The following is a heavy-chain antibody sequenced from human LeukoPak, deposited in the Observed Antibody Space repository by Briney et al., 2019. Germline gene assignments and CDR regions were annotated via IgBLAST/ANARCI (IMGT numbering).Heavy chain of an antibody. CDR2: ISGSGGST. CDR3: ANTQGQWLVPFDY. CDR1: GFTFSSYA. J-gene: IGHJ4*02. D-gene: IGHD6-19*01. Sequence: RGSLRLSCAASGFTFSSYAMSWVRQAPGKGLEWVSAISGSGGSTYYADSVKGRFTISRDNSKNTLYLQMNSLRAEDTAVYYCANTQGQWLVPFDYWGQGTLVTVSS. V-gene: IGHV3-23*01.